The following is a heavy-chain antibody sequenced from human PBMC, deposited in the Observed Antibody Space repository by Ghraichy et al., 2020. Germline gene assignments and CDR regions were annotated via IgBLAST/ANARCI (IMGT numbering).Heavy chain of an antibody. CDR2: ISGSGGRSK. Sequence: GGSLRLSCAASGFTFSSYAMSWVRQAPGKGLEWVSAISGSGGRSKYYADSVKGRFTISRDDSKSTVYLQMNSLRAEDTALYYWAKGRQWELPLGSWGQGTLVTVS. CDR1: GFTFSSYA. CDR3: AKGRQWELPLGS. J-gene: IGHJ4*02. D-gene: IGHD1-26*01. V-gene: IGHV3-23*01.